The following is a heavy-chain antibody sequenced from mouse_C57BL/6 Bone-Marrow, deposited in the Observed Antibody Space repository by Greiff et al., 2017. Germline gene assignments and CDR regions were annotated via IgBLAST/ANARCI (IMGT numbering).Heavy chain of an antibody. CDR1: GYTFTDYY. Sequence: EVQLQESGPVLVKPGASVKMSCKASGYTFTDYYMNWVKQSHGQSLEWIGVINPYNGGTSYNQKFKGKATLTVDTSSSTAYMELNRLTSEVSAVYYGARWPNYYGSSYVDYWGQGTTLTVSS. J-gene: IGHJ2*01. CDR3: ARWPNYYGSSYVDY. V-gene: IGHV1-19*01. CDR2: INPYNGGT. D-gene: IGHD1-1*01.